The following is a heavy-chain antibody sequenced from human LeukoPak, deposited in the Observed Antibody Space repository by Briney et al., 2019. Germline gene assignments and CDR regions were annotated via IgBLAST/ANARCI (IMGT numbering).Heavy chain of an antibody. CDR2: ISAYNGNT. Sequence: PVASVKVSCKASGYTFTSYGISWVRQAPGQGLEWMGWISAYNGNTNYAQKVQGRVTMTTDTSTSTAYMELRSLRSDDTAVYYCARLGGDYVDFWSGFYYYYMDVWGKGTTVTVSS. D-gene: IGHD3-3*01. J-gene: IGHJ6*03. V-gene: IGHV1-18*01. CDR1: GYTFTSYG. CDR3: ARLGGDYVDFWSGFYYYYMDV.